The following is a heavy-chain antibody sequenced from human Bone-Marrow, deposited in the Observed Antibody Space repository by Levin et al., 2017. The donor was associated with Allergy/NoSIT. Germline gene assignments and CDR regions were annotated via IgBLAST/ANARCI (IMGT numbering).Heavy chain of an antibody. CDR1: GGSISSYY. Sequence: PSETLSLTCTVSGGSISSYYWSWIRQPPGKGLEWIGYIYYSGSTNYNPSLKSRVTISVDTSKNQFSLKLSSVTAADMAVYYCARRVAGTSDWYFDLWGRGTLVTVSS. V-gene: IGHV4-59*01. J-gene: IGHJ2*01. D-gene: IGHD6-19*01. CDR3: ARRVAGTSDWYFDL. CDR2: IYYSGST.